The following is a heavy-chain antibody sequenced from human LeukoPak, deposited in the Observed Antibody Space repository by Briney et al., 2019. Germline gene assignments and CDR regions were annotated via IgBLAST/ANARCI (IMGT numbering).Heavy chain of an antibody. Sequence: GGSLRLSCAASGFTFSSYSMDWVRQAPGKGLEWISFISSSSGTIYYADSVKGRFTISRDNSKNTLYLQMNSLRAEDTAVYYCARKYYSLDVWGQGTTVTVSS. CDR2: ISSSSGTI. CDR3: ARKYYSLDV. D-gene: IGHD3-10*01. CDR1: GFTFSSYS. J-gene: IGHJ6*02. V-gene: IGHV3-48*01.